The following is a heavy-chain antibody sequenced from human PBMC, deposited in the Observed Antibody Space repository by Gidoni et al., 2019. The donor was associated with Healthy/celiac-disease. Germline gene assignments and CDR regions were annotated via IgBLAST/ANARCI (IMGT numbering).Heavy chain of an antibody. V-gene: IGHV3-33*01. J-gene: IGHJ4*02. CDR1: VFNFSSYV. Sequence: QVQLMESGGGVVQPRRSLRLSCAASVFNFSSYVLHWVRQAPGQELGWVTVIWYDRSNKYYADSVKCRFTISRDKSKNTLYLQMNSLRAEDTAVYYCARGASGSGSYYLYYFDYWGQGTLVTVSS. CDR3: ARGASGSGSYYLYYFDY. D-gene: IGHD3-10*01. CDR2: IWYDRSNK.